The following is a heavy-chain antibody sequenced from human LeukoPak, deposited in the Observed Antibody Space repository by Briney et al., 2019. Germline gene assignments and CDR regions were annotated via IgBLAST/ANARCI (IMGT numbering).Heavy chain of an antibody. D-gene: IGHD3-3*01. CDR1: GGSIRSYY. Sequence: PSETLSLTCTVSGGSIRSYYWSWIRQPPGKGLEWIGYIYYSGSINYNPSLKSRVTISVDTSKNQLSLKVSSVTAADTAVYYCARHTKLGGDFDYWGQGILVSVSS. V-gene: IGHV4-59*08. CDR3: ARHTKLGGDFDY. CDR2: IYYSGSI. J-gene: IGHJ4*02.